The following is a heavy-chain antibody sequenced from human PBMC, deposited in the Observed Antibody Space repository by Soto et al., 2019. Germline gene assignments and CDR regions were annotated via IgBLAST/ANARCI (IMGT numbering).Heavy chain of an antibody. CDR3: TRDLDIGPRGSGQSNV. V-gene: IGHV4-59*11. Sequence: PEALRDPCTGSAGATSRHSWSWIRLTPGKGLEWIGYVYFSGSTNYNPSLKSRVLISIDTSQNQFSLKLNSVTAADTAVYYCTRDLDIGPRGSGQSNVWGHGKTVTVS. D-gene: IGHD1-1*01. CDR2: VYFSGST. CDR1: AGATSRHS. J-gene: IGHJ6*02.